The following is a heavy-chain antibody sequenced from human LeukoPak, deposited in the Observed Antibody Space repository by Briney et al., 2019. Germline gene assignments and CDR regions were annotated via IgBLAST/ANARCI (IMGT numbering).Heavy chain of an antibody. J-gene: IGHJ4*02. Sequence: ASVKVSCKASGDTFTNYEINWVRQAPGQGLEWMGGMNPKSGKTGYGQKSQGRVTMTRNTSITTAYMELSSLRPEDTAVYFCARVHDYGDYDPDYWGQGTLVTVSS. CDR1: GDTFTNYE. V-gene: IGHV1-8*01. CDR2: MNPKSGKT. D-gene: IGHD4-17*01. CDR3: ARVHDYGDYDPDY.